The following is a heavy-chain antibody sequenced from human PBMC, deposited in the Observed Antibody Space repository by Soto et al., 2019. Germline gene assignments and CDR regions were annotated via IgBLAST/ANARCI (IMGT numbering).Heavy chain of an antibody. CDR2: ISGSGGST. CDR3: AAAAGQVGIFDY. Sequence: EVQLLESGGGLVQPGGSLRLSCAASGFTFSSYAMSWVRQAPGKGLAWVSAISGSGGSTYYADSVKGRFTISRDNSKNTLYLQMNSLRAEDTAVYYCAAAAGQVGIFDYWDQGTLVIVSS. V-gene: IGHV3-23*01. D-gene: IGHD6-13*01. CDR1: GFTFSSYA. J-gene: IGHJ4*02.